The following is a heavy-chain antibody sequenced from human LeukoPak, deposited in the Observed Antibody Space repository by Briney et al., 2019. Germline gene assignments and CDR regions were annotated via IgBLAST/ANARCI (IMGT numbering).Heavy chain of an antibody. J-gene: IGHJ4*02. D-gene: IGHD6-19*01. Sequence: PSQTLSLTCSVSGASITSESYYWTWIRQPPGKGLEWIGYIYYSGNTNYNPSLKSRVTISVDTSRNQFSLKVTSVTAADTAVYYCARLQGQWLLHDYWGQGTLVTVSS. V-gene: IGHV4-61*01. CDR1: GASITSESYY. CDR3: ARLQGQWLLHDY. CDR2: IYYSGNT.